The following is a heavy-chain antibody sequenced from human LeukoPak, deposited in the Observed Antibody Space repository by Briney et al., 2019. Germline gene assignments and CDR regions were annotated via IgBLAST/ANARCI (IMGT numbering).Heavy chain of an antibody. J-gene: IGHJ3*02. CDR2: IYTSGST. V-gene: IGHV4-4*07. CDR3: ARVGRWYHDFWSGTGAFDI. CDR1: GGSISSYY. D-gene: IGHD3-3*01. Sequence: PSETLSLTCTASGGSISSYYWSWIRQPAGKGLEWIGRIYTSGSTNYNPSLKSRVTMSVDTSKNQFSLKLSSVTAADTAVYYCARVGRWYHDFWSGTGAFDIWGQGTMVTVSS.